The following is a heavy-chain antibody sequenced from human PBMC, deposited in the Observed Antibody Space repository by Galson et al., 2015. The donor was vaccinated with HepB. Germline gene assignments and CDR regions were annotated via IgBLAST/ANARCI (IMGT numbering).Heavy chain of an antibody. J-gene: IGHJ4*02. CDR3: SRGLNYFDS. CDR2: INWNGGST. CDR1: GFNFEDYG. Sequence: SLRLSCAASGFNFEDYGMGWVRQAPGKGPEWVSGINWNGGSTRYADSVKGRWTISRDNAKNSLYLQMNSLRAEDTAFYYCSRGLNYFDSWGQGTLVTVSS. V-gene: IGHV3-20*04.